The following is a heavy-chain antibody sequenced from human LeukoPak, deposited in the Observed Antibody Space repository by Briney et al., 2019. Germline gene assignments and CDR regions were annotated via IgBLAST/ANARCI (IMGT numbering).Heavy chain of an antibody. J-gene: IGHJ4*02. D-gene: IGHD2-8*01. CDR3: SRENGAFSPVGY. V-gene: IGHV4-4*02. Sequence: SETLSLTCGVSGGSITSTNWWRWVRQPPGQGLEWIGEVSLTALTNYNPSLSSRVIMAQDTSKNHLALNLTSVTAAHTAVYYCSRENGAFSPVGYWGQGTLVTVSS. CDR1: GGSITSTNW. CDR2: VSLTALT.